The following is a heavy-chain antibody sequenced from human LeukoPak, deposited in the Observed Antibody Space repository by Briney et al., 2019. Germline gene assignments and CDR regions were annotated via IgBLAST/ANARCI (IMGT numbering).Heavy chain of an antibody. D-gene: IGHD3-16*02. CDR1: GGSISSYY. J-gene: IGHJ4*02. CDR2: IYTSGST. V-gene: IGHV4-4*07. Sequence: PSETLSLTCTVSGGSISSYYWGWIRQPAGKGLEGSGRIYTSGSTNYNPSLKSRVTISVDTSKNQFSLKLSSVTAADTAVYYCARHPLGAGKFAIVRWGQGTLVTVSS. CDR3: ARHPLGAGKFAIVR.